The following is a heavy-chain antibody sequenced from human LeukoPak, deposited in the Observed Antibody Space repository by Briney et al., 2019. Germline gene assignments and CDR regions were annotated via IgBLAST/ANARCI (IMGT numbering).Heavy chain of an antibody. J-gene: IGHJ6*02. CDR1: GFTFSSYA. V-gene: IGHV3-23*01. CDR3: ANGSPAVTGQPYYYYYGMDV. D-gene: IGHD6-13*01. CDR2: ISGSGGST. Sequence: GGSLRLSCAASGFTFSSYAMSWVRQAPGKGLKWVSAISGSGGSTYYADSVKGRFTISRDNSKNTLYLQMNSLRAEDTAVYYCANGSPAVTGQPYYYYYGMDVWGQGTTVTVSS.